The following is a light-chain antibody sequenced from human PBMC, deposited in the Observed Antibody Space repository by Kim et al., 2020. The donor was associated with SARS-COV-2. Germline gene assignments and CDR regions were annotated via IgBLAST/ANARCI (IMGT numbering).Light chain of an antibody. CDR1: QSLLYSSNNQNY. J-gene: IGKJ2*01. Sequence: DIVMTQSPDSLAVSLGERAAIDCKPSQSLLYSSNNQNYLAWYQQKPGQPPKLLIYWASTRESGVPDRFSGSGSGTHFTLTISSLQAEDVAVYYCQQYYRPPFTFGQGTKVDIK. CDR2: WAS. CDR3: QQYYRPPFT. V-gene: IGKV4-1*01.